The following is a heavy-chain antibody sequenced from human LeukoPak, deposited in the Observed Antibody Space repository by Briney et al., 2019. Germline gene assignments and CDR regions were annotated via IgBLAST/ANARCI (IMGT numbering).Heavy chain of an antibody. CDR3: VQGGHFDF. V-gene: IGHV3-7*01. J-gene: IGHJ4*02. D-gene: IGHD3-16*01. Sequence: GESLRLSCAASGFPFSTFWMTWGRQTPGKGPEWVANINEDGSKEYYVDSVKGRFTITRDNGKNSLYLEMNSLRADDTALYFCVQGGHFDFWGQGAPVTVSS. CDR2: INEDGSKE. CDR1: GFPFSTFW.